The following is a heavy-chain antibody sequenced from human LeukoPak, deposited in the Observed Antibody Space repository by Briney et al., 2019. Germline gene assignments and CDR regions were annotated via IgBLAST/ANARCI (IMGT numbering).Heavy chain of an antibody. CDR1: GGSISSYY. V-gene: IGHV4-59*08. D-gene: IGHD2-15*01. J-gene: IGHJ3*02. Sequence: SETLSLTCTVSGGSISSYYWSWFRQPPGKGLEGFGYIFYSGSTNYNPSLKSQVTISVDTSKNQFSLKLSSVTAADTAVYYCARHLECGGGSCYSVVFDIWGQGTMVTVSS. CDR2: IFYSGST. CDR3: ARHLECGGGSCYSVVFDI.